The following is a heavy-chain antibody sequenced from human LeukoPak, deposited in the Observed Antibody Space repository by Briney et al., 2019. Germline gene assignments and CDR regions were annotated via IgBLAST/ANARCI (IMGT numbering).Heavy chain of an antibody. CDR2: INHSGST. Sequence: PSQTLSLTCTVSGGSISSGASDWGWIRQHPKRGLEWVGYINHSGSTYYNPSLGSRVTMSVDTSKNQFSLKLSSVTAADSAVYYCARAARQGFTMIVVPFFYFDLWGRGTLVTVSS. J-gene: IGHJ2*01. CDR1: GGSISSGASD. V-gene: IGHV4-31*03. CDR3: ARAARQGFTMIVVPFFYFDL. D-gene: IGHD3-22*01.